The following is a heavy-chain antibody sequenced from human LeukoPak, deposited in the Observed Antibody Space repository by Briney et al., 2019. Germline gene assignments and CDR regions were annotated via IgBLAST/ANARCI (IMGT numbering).Heavy chain of an antibody. J-gene: IGHJ2*01. V-gene: IGHV3-9*01. Sequence: GGSLRLSCVASGFIFHDHGMHWVRQVPGKGLEWVSGISWSSESRGYAGSVKGRFTISRDNAKNSLYLQMNSLRGEDTAFYYCAKDSLDYGGDSGWHFDLWGRGTLVIVSS. CDR2: ISWSSESR. CDR3: AKDSLDYGGDSGWHFDL. D-gene: IGHD4-23*01. CDR1: GFIFHDHG.